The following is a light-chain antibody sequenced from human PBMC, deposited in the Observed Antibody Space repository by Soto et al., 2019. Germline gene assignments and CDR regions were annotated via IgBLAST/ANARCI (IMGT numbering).Light chain of an antibody. CDR3: CSYAGSSTFGV. CDR2: EGS. V-gene: IGLV2-23*03. J-gene: IGLJ2*01. CDR1: SSDVGSYNL. Sequence: QSVLTQPASVSGSPGQSITISCTGTSSDVGSYNLVSWYQQHPGKAPKLMIYEGSKWPSGVSNRFSGSKSGNTASLTISGLQAEDEADYYCCSYAGSSTFGVFGGGTQLTVL.